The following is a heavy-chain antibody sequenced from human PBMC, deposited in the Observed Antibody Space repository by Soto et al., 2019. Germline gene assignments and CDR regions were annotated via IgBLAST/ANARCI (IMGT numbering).Heavy chain of an antibody. J-gene: IGHJ6*02. Sequence: QVQLQESGPGLVKPSQTLSLTCTVSGGSISSGDYYWSWIRQPPGKGLEWIGYIYYSGSTYYNPSLKSRVTISVDTSKNQFSLKLSSVTAADTAVYYCAAYDAGGMVYYYGMDVWGQGTTVTVSS. CDR1: GGSISSGDYY. CDR3: AAYDAGGMVYYYGMDV. CDR2: IYYSGST. V-gene: IGHV4-30-4*01. D-gene: IGHD5-12*01.